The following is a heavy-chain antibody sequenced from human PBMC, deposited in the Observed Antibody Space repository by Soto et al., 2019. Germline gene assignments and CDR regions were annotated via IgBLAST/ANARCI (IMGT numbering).Heavy chain of an antibody. CDR2: ISAYNGNT. D-gene: IGHD3-3*01. Sequence: GASVKVSCKASGYTFTSYGISWVRQAPGQGLEWMGWISAYNGNTNYAQKLQGRVTMTTDTSTSTAYMEPRSLRSDDTAVYYCARVGAWRMMTYYDFWSGPQVHHGGPNWFDPWGQGTLVTVSS. V-gene: IGHV1-18*04. CDR1: GYTFTSYG. CDR3: ARVGAWRMMTYYDFWSGPQVHHGGPNWFDP. J-gene: IGHJ5*02.